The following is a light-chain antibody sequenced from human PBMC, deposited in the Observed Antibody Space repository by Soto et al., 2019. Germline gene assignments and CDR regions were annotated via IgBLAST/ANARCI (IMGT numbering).Light chain of an antibody. CDR3: QQYTNPPYT. CDR1: QAISKY. CDR2: DAS. V-gene: IGKV1-33*01. Sequence: DIQMTQSPSSLSASLGDRVTITCQASQAISKYLHWYHQRPGKAPILVIYDASNLEAGSPSRFSGGGSGTSFILTICSLQPEDIGTYFCQQYTNPPYTFGQGTKVDIK. J-gene: IGKJ2*01.